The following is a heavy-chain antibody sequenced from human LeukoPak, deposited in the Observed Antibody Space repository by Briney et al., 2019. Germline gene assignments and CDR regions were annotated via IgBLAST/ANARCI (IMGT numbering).Heavy chain of an antibody. D-gene: IGHD5-12*01. Sequence: ASVKVSCKASGGTFSSYAISWVRQAPGQGLEWMGGIIHIFGTANYAQKFQGRVTITTDESTSTAYMELSSLRSEDTAVYYCARGYSGYDCMDVWGKGTTVTVSS. CDR1: GGTFSSYA. V-gene: IGHV1-69*05. J-gene: IGHJ6*03. CDR2: IIHIFGTA. CDR3: ARGYSGYDCMDV.